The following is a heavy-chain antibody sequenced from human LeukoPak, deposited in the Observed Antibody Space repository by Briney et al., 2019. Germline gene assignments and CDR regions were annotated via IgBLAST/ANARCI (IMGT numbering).Heavy chain of an antibody. J-gene: IGHJ4*02. Sequence: SETLSLTCAVYGGSSSGYYWSWIRQPPGKGMEWIGEINHSGSTNYNPSLKSRVTISVDTSKNQFSLKLSSVTAADTAVYYCARGDSVDTAMVEGHDYRGQGTLVTVSS. V-gene: IGHV4-34*01. CDR3: ARGDSVDTAMVEGHDY. CDR1: GGSSSGYY. CDR2: INHSGST. D-gene: IGHD5-18*01.